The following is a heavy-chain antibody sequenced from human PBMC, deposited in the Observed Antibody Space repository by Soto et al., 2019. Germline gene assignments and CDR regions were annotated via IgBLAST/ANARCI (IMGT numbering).Heavy chain of an antibody. D-gene: IGHD3-9*01. CDR1: GGTFSSYA. CDR2: IIPIFGTA. J-gene: IGHJ4*02. CDR3: ARPKNILKALSYFAY. Sequence: QVQLVQSGAEVKKPGSSVKVSCKASGGTFSSYAISWVRQAPGQGLEWMGGIIPIFGTANYAQKFQGRVKITGDESTSTAYRELSSLRSGDTAFYYGARPKNILKALSYFAYGGQGPLVTVS. V-gene: IGHV1-69*01.